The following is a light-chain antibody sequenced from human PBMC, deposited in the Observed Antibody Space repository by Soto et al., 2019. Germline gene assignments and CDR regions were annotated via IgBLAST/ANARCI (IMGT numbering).Light chain of an antibody. J-gene: IGKJ1*01. CDR1: QSISSW. CDR2: KAS. Sequence: DIQMTQSPSTLSASVGDRVTITCRASQSISSWLAWYQQKPGKAPKLLIYKASNLESEVPSRFSGSGYGTEFTLTISSLQPDDSATYYCKQYNNNWTFGQGTKVE. V-gene: IGKV1-5*03. CDR3: KQYNNNWT.